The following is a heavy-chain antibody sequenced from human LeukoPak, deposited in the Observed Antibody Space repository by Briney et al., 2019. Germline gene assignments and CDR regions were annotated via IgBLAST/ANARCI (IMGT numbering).Heavy chain of an antibody. Sequence: GRSLRLSCAASGFTFSAYDIHWVRQAPGKGLEWVALISHDGSEKYHTDSLRGRFTISRDNSQSTLYLQMNSLRAEDTAVYYCARGGSGWYFGRWGQGTLVTVSS. J-gene: IGHJ4*02. CDR1: GFTFSAYD. CDR2: ISHDGSEK. D-gene: IGHD6-19*01. CDR3: ARGGSGWYFGR. V-gene: IGHV3-30*19.